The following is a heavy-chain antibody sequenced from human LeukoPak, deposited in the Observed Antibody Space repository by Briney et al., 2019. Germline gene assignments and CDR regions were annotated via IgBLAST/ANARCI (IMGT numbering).Heavy chain of an antibody. V-gene: IGHV3-21*01. Sequence: GGSLRLSCAASGFTFSTYSMNWVRQAPGKGLEWVSSISSTSSYIYYADSVKGRFTISRDNAKNSLYLQMNSLRAEDTAVYYCARDERRLREIGYWGQGTLVTVSS. CDR2: ISSTSSYI. D-gene: IGHD5-24*01. J-gene: IGHJ4*02. CDR3: ARDERRLREIGY. CDR1: GFTFSTYS.